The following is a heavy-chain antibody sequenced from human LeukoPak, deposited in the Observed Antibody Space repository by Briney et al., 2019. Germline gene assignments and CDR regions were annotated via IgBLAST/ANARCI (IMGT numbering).Heavy chain of an antibody. J-gene: IGHJ4*02. D-gene: IGHD3-9*01. CDR2: IYIDGST. CDR3: ARVPLGGGILTGYSLYYFDY. Sequence: PGGSLRLSCAASGFPVSSNYMSWVRQAPGKGLEWVSFIYIDGSTYYADSVKGRFTISRDNSKNTLYLQMNSLRAEDTAVYYCARVPLGGGILTGYSLYYFDYWGQGTLVTVSS. V-gene: IGHV3-53*01. CDR1: GFPVSSNY.